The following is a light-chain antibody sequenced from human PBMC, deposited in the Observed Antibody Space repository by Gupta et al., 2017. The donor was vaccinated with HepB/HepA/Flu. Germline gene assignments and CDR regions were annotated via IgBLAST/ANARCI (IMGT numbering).Light chain of an antibody. CDR2: GNN. CDR3: APWDDSLNGPV. Sequence: GQRVTISCFGSSSNIGSNTVNWYQQLPGTAPKLLIYGNNERPSGVPDRFPGSKSGTSASLAISGLQSEDEADYYCAPWDDSLNGPVFGGGTELTVL. V-gene: IGLV1-44*01. J-gene: IGLJ2*01. CDR1: SSNIGSNT.